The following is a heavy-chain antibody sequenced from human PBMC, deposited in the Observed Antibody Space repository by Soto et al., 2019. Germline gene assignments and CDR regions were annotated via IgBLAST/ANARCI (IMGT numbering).Heavy chain of an antibody. CDR3: AMGTGTFEY. CDR1: GYSVSSNSAA. Sequence: SHTLSLTCAISGYSVSSNSAALNWIRQSPSRGLEWLGRTYYRSKWYNDYAGSAKSRIMINPDTSKNQYSLQLNSVTPEDTAVYYCAMGTGTFEYWGQGILVTVSS. CDR2: TYYRSKWYN. V-gene: IGHV6-1*01. J-gene: IGHJ4*02. D-gene: IGHD1-1*01.